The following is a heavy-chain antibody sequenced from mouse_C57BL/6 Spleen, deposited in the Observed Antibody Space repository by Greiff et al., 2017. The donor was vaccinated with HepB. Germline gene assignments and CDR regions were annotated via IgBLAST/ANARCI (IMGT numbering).Heavy chain of an antibody. CDR3: ARSGYTGYFGV. CDR1: GYAFSSYW. V-gene: IGHV1-80*01. J-gene: IGHJ1*01. CDR2: IYPGDGDT. Sequence: VKLVESGAELVKPGASVKISCKASGYAFSSYWMNWVKQRPGKGLEWIGQIYPGDGDTNYNGKFKGKATLTADKSSSTAYMQLSSLTSEDSAVYFCARSGYTGYFGVWGEVTTVTVSS. D-gene: IGHD2-2*01.